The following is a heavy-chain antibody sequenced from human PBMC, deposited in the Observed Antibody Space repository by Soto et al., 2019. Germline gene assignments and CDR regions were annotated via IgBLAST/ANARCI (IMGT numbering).Heavy chain of an antibody. CDR3: AKDCQGISVRDTAMVLGFDY. CDR2: ISGSGGST. J-gene: IGHJ4*02. CDR1: GFTFSSYA. V-gene: IGHV3-23*01. Sequence: VQRLESGGGLVQPGGSLRLSCAASGFTFSSYAMSWVRQAPGKGLEWVSAISGSGGSTYYADSVKGRFTISRDNSKNTLYLQMNSLRAEDTAVYYCAKDCQGISVRDTAMVLGFDYWGQGTLVTVSS. D-gene: IGHD5-18*01.